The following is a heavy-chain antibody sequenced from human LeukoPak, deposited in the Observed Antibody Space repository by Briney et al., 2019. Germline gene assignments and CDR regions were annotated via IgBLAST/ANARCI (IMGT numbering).Heavy chain of an antibody. V-gene: IGHV1-2*02. Sequence: ASVKVSCKASGYTFTSYNINWVRQAPGQGLEWVGWINPNSGGTNYAQKFQGRVTMTRDTSISTAYMELSRLRSDDTAVYYCARARIVGATTYFDYWGQGTLVTVSS. D-gene: IGHD1-26*01. J-gene: IGHJ4*02. CDR3: ARARIVGATTYFDY. CDR2: INPNSGGT. CDR1: GYTFTSYN.